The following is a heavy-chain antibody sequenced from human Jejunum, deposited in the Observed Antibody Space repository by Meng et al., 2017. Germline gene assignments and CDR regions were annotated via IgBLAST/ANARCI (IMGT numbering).Heavy chain of an antibody. J-gene: IGHJ4*02. Sequence: QVKLQQWGAGLLKTSETLSLTCAVYGGSISDYYWTWIRQPPGKGLEWIGEINDSGSTNYTPSLKSRVTISVGTSKSQFYLRVSSVTAADTAVYYCARGNEYSNYGADFWGEGTLVTVSS. CDR1: GGSISDYY. D-gene: IGHD4-11*01. V-gene: IGHV4-34*01. CDR2: INDSGST. CDR3: ARGNEYSNYGADF.